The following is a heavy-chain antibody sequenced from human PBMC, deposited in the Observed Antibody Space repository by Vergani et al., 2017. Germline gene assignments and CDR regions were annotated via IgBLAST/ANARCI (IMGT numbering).Heavy chain of an antibody. CDR3: ARGASIVGATFALDY. Sequence: QVQLQESGPGLVKPSQTLSLTCTVSGGSISSGGYYWSWIRQHPGKGLEWIGYIYYSGSTYYNPSLKSRVTISVDTSKNQFSLKLSAVTAADTAVYYCARGASIVGATFALDYWGQGTLVTVSS. CDR1: GGSISSGGYY. CDR2: IYYSGST. V-gene: IGHV4-31*03. D-gene: IGHD1-26*01. J-gene: IGHJ4*02.